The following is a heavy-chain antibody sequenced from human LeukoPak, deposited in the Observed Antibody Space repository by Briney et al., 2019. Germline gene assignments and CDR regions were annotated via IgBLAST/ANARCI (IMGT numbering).Heavy chain of an antibody. D-gene: IGHD1-14*01. CDR3: ARGNPASHYYYYYGMDV. Sequence: GGSQRLSCAASGFTVSSNYMNWVRQAPGKGLEWVSYISSGSSTIYYADSVKGRFTISRDNAKNSLYLQMNSLRDEDTAVYYCARGNPASHYYYYYGMDVWGQGTTVTVSS. CDR1: GFTVSSNY. J-gene: IGHJ6*02. V-gene: IGHV3-48*02. CDR2: ISSGSSTI.